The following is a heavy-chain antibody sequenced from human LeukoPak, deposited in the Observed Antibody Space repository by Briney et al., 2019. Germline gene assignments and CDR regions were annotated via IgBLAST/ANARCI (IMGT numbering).Heavy chain of an antibody. CDR1: GFIFSNYW. V-gene: IGHV3-7*01. CDR3: AREKWELPYNWFDP. J-gene: IGHJ5*02. Sequence: GGSLRLSCAASGFIFSNYWMSWVRQAPGKGLEWVANIKEDGSEKYYVDSVKGRFTISRDNAKNSLSLQMNSLRGEDTAVYYCAREKWELPYNWFDPWGQGTLVTVSS. CDR2: IKEDGSEK. D-gene: IGHD1-26*01.